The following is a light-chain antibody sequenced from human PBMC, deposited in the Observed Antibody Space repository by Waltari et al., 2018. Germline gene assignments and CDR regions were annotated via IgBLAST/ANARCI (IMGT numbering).Light chain of an antibody. CDR1: QSVSNS. Sequence: VMTQSPATLSLSPGDRATLSCRASQSVSNSLSWYQQKPGQAPRLLLYNAITRATGIPARFSGSGSGTDFTLTIGSLEPEDAAVYFCLQRTNWPPTFGGGTTVEIK. CDR2: NAI. J-gene: IGKJ4*01. CDR3: LQRTNWPPT. V-gene: IGKV3-11*01.